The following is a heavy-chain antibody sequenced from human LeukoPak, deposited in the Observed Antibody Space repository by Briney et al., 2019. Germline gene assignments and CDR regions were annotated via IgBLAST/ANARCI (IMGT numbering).Heavy chain of an antibody. CDR1: GFTFSSYS. V-gene: IGHV3-48*01. CDR2: ISSSSNTI. D-gene: IGHD4-11*01. Sequence: GGSLRLSCAASGFTFSSYSMNWVRQAPGKGLEWVSYISSSSNTIYYADSVKGRFTISRDNAKNSLHLQMNSLRAEDTAVYYCARDMGSTTPSYFDYWGQGTLVTVSS. CDR3: ARDMGSTTPSYFDY. J-gene: IGHJ4*02.